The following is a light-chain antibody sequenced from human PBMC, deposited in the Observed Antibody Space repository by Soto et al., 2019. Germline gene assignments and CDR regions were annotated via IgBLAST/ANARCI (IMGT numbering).Light chain of an antibody. CDR2: DNY. J-gene: IGLJ3*02. Sequence: QSVLTQPPSVSAAPGQKVTISCFGSSSNIGNNYLSWYQQLPGTAPKLLIYDNYKRPSGIPDRFSGSKSGTSATLGSTGLQTGDEAGYYCGTWDSSLTAAVFGGGTKVTVL. V-gene: IGLV1-51*01. CDR3: GTWDSSLTAAV. CDR1: SSNIGNNY.